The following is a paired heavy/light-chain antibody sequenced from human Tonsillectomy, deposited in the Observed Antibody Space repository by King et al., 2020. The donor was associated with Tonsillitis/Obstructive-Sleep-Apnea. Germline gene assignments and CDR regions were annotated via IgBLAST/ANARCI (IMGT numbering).Light chain of an antibody. CDR1: SNDVGRYNY. J-gene: IGLJ1*01. V-gene: IGLV2-14*01. CDR2: DVT. Sequence: QSALTQPASVSGSPGQSITISCTGTSNDVGRYNYVSWYQQQPGKAPKLLIFDVTNRPSGVSNRFSGSKSGNTASLTISGLQAEDESDYYCSSYTTTSTRLFGTGTKVTVL. CDR3: SSYTTTSTRL.
Heavy chain of an antibody. CDR2: IYPADSTT. CDR1: GYSFSSYW. D-gene: IGHD1-26*01. CDR3: AKEVWGSESSFDY. Sequence: EVQLVQSGAEVKKSGESLKISCKVSGYSFSSYWIGWVRQMPGKGLEWMGIIYPADSTTRYSPSFQGQVTISADKSINTAYLQWNSLKASDTAMYYCAKEVWGSESSFDYWGQGTLVTVSS. V-gene: IGHV5-51*01. J-gene: IGHJ4*02.